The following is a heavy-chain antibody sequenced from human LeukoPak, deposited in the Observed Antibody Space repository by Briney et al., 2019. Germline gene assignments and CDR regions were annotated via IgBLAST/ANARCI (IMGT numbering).Heavy chain of an antibody. CDR3: ARRLRYFDWVHFDY. J-gene: IGHJ4*02. CDR2: INHSGST. D-gene: IGHD3-9*01. V-gene: IGHV4-34*01. Sequence: KPSETLSLTCAVYGGSFSGYYWSWIRQPPGKGLEWIGEINHSGSTNYNPSLKSRVTISVDTSKNQFSLKLSSVTAADTAVYYCARRLRYFDWVHFDYWGQGTLVTVSS. CDR1: GGSFSGYY.